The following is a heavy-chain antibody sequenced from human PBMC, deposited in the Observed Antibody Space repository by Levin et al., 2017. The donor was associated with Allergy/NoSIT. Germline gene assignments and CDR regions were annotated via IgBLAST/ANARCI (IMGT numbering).Heavy chain of an antibody. J-gene: IGHJ4*02. Sequence: GGSLRLSCAASGFTFSSYEMNWVRQAPGKGLEWVSYISSSGTTVYYADSVKGRFTISRDNAKNSLYLQMNSLRAEDTALYYCARGPAMTTVTNGVDSWGQGTLVTVSS. D-gene: IGHD4-17*01. V-gene: IGHV3-48*03. CDR2: ISSSGTTV. CDR3: ARGPAMTTVTNGVDS. CDR1: GFTFSSYE.